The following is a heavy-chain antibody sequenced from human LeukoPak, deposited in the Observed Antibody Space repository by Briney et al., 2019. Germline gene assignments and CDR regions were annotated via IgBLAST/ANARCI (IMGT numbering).Heavy chain of an antibody. J-gene: IGHJ4*02. D-gene: IGHD6-13*01. CDR1: GYTFSSYA. CDR2: ISGSGGST. Sequence: GGSLRLSCAASGYTFSSYAMSWVRQAPGKGLEWVSAISGSGGSTYYADSVKGRFTISRDNSKNTLYLQMNSLRAEDTAVYYCAKFKAAAGTNYWGQGTLVTVSS. CDR3: AKFKAAAGTNY. V-gene: IGHV3-23*01.